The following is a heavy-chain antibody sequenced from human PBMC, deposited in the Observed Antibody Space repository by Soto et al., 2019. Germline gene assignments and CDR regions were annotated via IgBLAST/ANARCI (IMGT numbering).Heavy chain of an antibody. CDR1: GFTFSSYG. CDR2: ISYDGSNK. J-gene: IGHJ3*02. D-gene: IGHD5-12*01. V-gene: IGHV3-30*18. CDR3: AKDRGSGYGPGDAFDI. Sequence: GGSLRLSCAASGFTFSSYGMHWVRQAPGKGLEWVAVISYDGSNKYYADSVKGRFTISRDNSKNTLYLQMNSLRAEDTAVYYCAKDRGSGYGPGDAFDIWGQGTMVTVS.